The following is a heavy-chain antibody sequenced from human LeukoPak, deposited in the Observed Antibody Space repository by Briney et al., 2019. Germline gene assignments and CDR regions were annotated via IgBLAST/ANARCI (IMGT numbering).Heavy chain of an antibody. V-gene: IGHV4-59*08. CDR3: ARQMSGSSGLDY. J-gene: IGHJ4*02. CDR2: IYSSGST. CDR1: GDPISSYY. D-gene: IGHD6-19*01. Sequence: SETLSLTRTVSGDPISSYYWTWIRQPPGKGLEWIGYIYSSGSTNYNPSLKSRVTISVDMSKSQFSLKLSSVTAADTAVYYCARQMSGSSGLDYWGQGTLVTVSS.